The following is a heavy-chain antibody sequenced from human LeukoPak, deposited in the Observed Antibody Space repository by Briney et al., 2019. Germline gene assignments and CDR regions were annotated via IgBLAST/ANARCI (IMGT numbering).Heavy chain of an antibody. J-gene: IGHJ4*02. CDR2: INPNSGGT. Sequence: ASVKVSCKASGYTFTGYYMHWVRQAPGQGLEWMGWINPNSGGTNYAQKFQGRVTMTRDTSISTAYMELSRLRSDDTAVYYCARVNDYGDNVDYWGQGTLVTVSS. D-gene: IGHD4-17*01. V-gene: IGHV1-2*02. CDR1: GYTFTGYY. CDR3: ARVNDYGDNVDY.